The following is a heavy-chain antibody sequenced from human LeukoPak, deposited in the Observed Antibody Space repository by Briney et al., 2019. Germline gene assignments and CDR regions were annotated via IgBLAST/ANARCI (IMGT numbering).Heavy chain of an antibody. D-gene: IGHD2-2*01. J-gene: IGHJ5*02. CDR3: AGSVYCSSTSCARFDP. Sequence: PARSMRLSCAASGFTFSSYWMSWVRQAPGKGLEWVANIKQDGSEKYYVDSVKGRFTISRDNAKNSLYLQMNSLRAEDAAVYYCAGSVYCSSTSCARFDPWGQGTLVTLSS. CDR1: GFTFSSYW. CDR2: IKQDGSEK. V-gene: IGHV3-7*01.